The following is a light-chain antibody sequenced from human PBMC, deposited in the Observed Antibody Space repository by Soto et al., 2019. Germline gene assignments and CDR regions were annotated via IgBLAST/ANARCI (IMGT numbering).Light chain of an antibody. Sequence: QTVVTQEPSFSVSPGGTVTLSCGLNSGSVSTTYYPSWYHQTPGQAPRTLIYNTNTRSSGVPDRFSGSILENKAALTITGAQADGEAVYYCVLYMGSGIVIFGGGTKLTVL. CDR2: NTN. J-gene: IGLJ2*01. V-gene: IGLV8-61*01. CDR1: SGSVSTTYY. CDR3: VLYMGSGIVI.